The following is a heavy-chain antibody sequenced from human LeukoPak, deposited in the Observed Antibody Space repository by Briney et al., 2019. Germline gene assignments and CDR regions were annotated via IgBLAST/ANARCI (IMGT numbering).Heavy chain of an antibody. Sequence: SETLSLTCAVYGGSFSGYYWSWIRQPPGKGLEWIGEINHSGTTNYNPSLESRVTISVDTSKNQFPLRLNSVTAADTAVYYCARGYQLLWGGWFDPWGQGTLVTVSS. V-gene: IGHV4-34*01. CDR1: GGSFSGYY. CDR2: INHSGTT. D-gene: IGHD2-2*01. CDR3: ARGYQLLWGGWFDP. J-gene: IGHJ5*02.